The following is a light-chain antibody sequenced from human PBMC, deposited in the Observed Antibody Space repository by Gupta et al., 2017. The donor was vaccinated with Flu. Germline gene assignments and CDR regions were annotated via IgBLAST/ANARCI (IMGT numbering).Light chain of an antibody. V-gene: IGKV1-39*01. J-gene: IGKJ4*01. CDR3: QQSYSMPLT. Sequence: DIQMTQSPSSLSAYVGDRVTITCRASQSISNYLNWYQQKPGNAPNLLIYTASSVQSGVPSRFSGSRSGTDFTLNISSLQPEDFATYYCQQSYSMPLTFGGGTKVEIK. CDR2: TAS. CDR1: QSISNY.